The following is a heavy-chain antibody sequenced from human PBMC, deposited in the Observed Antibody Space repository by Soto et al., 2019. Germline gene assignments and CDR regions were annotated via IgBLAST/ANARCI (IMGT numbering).Heavy chain of an antibody. CDR2: ISAYNGNT. CDR3: ARDVRIAAAATGYYYYGMGV. V-gene: IGHV1-18*01. D-gene: IGHD6-13*01. J-gene: IGHJ6*01. Sequence: ASVKVSCKASGYTFTSYGISWVRQAPGQGLEWMGWISAYNGNTNYAQKLQGRVTMTTDTSTSTAYMELRSLRSDDTAVYYCARDVRIAAAATGYYYYGMGVWRQVTTIT. CDR1: GYTFTSYG.